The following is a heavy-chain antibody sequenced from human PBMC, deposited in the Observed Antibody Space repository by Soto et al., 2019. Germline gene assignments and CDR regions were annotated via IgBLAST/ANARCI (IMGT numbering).Heavy chain of an antibody. CDR3: ARKGLRAARPNH. J-gene: IGHJ5*02. Sequence: QVQLVESGGGLVRPGGSLRLSCAASGFTFRDYDMSWIRQAPGKGLEWVSCISSSGTVTNSADPVKGRFTISRDNAQNSLYGELNSLRVEDTAVYYCARKGLRAARPNHWGQGTLVTVSS. CDR1: GFTFRDYD. D-gene: IGHD6-6*01. V-gene: IGHV3-11*01. CDR2: ISSSGTVT.